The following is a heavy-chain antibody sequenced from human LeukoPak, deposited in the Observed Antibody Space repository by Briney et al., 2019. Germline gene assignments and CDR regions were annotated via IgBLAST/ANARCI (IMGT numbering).Heavy chain of an antibody. J-gene: IGHJ6*02. CDR1: GFTFSSYG. V-gene: IGHV3-33*01. D-gene: IGHD6-6*01. CDR2: IWYDGSNK. Sequence: GGSLRPSCAASGFTFSSYGMHWVRQAPGKGLEWVAVIWYDGSNKYYADSVKGRFTISRDNSKNTLYLQMNSLRAEDTAVYYCAREPFRPYYYYGMDVWGQGTTVTVSS. CDR3: AREPFRPYYYYGMDV.